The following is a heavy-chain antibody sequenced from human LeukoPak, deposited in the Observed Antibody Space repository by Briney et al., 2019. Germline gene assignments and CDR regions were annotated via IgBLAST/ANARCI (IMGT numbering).Heavy chain of an antibody. V-gene: IGHV3-23*01. CDR1: GFTFSSYW. CDR2: ISDSGIDT. CDR3: VKEYRLGY. Sequence: GGSLRLSCAASGFTFSSYWMHWVRQAPGKGLEWVSAISDSGIDTQYADSVKGRFTISRDNSKNTLFLQMNSLRAEDTAIYYCVKEYRLGYWGHGTLVTVSS. J-gene: IGHJ4*01. D-gene: IGHD3-16*02.